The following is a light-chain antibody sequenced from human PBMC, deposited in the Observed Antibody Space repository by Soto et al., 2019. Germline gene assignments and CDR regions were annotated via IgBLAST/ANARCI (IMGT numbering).Light chain of an antibody. Sequence: EVVMTQFPAPLSVSPGEGVTLSCRARQTISNDLAWYQQKPGQAPRLLIYGASTRATGVPARFSGGGSGTEFTLTISSLQSEDFAFYYCQQNNKWPPVTFGGGTKVDIK. CDR3: QQNNKWPPVT. J-gene: IGKJ4*01. V-gene: IGKV3-15*01. CDR1: QTISND. CDR2: GAS.